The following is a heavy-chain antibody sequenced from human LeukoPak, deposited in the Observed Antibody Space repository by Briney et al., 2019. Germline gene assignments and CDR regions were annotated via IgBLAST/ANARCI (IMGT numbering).Heavy chain of an antibody. V-gene: IGHV3-7*01. J-gene: IGHJ1*01. CDR1: GFSFSTYW. Sequence: GGSLRLSCAASGFSFSTYWMTWVRQAPGKGLEWVANINQDGSEKYYVDSVKGRFSISRDNAKNSLYLQMNSLRVEDPAVYYCAGGFSSYHWGQGTLVTVSS. D-gene: IGHD6-19*01. CDR3: AGGFSSYH. CDR2: INQDGSEK.